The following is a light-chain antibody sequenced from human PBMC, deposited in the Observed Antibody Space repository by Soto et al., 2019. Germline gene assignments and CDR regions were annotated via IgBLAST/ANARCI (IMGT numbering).Light chain of an antibody. V-gene: IGKV3-20*01. CDR1: QSVSSSY. CDR2: DTS. Sequence: EIVLTQSPGTLSLSPGERVTLSCRASQSVSSSYLGWFQQRPGQAPRLLIYDTSNRATSIPDRVSGSGSGTDITRTISRLEPEDFAVYYCHQYSGPPYTVGQGTKLEIK. J-gene: IGKJ2*01. CDR3: HQYSGPPYT.